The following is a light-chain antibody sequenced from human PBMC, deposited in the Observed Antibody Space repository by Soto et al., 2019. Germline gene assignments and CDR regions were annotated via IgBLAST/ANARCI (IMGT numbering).Light chain of an antibody. V-gene: IGKV3-20*01. CDR3: HQYASSPQT. J-gene: IGKJ1*01. CDR1: QSVAKNY. Sequence: EIVLTQSPGTLSLSPGDRATLSCRASQSVAKNYLAWYQQEPGQAPRLLIYGPSSRATGIPDRFSGSGSGTDFTLTISRLEPEDFAVYYCHQYASSPQTFGQGTKVEIK. CDR2: GPS.